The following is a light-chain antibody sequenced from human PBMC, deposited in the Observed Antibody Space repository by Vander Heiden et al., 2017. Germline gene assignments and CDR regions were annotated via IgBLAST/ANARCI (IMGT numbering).Light chain of an antibody. V-gene: IGKV1-9*01. CDR1: QGISSY. CDR3: QQLNSYPPFT. CDR2: AAS. J-gene: IGKJ3*01. Sequence: DIQLTQSPSFLSASVGDRVTITCRASQGISSYLAWYQQKPGKAPKLLIYAASTLQSGVPSRFSGSGSGTEFTLTISSLQPEDFATYYGQQLNSYPPFTFGHGTKVDIK.